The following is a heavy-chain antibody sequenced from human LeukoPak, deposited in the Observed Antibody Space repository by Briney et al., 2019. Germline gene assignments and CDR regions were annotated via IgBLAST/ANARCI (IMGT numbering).Heavy chain of an antibody. CDR3: ASSTKGYDFWSGYVPLDY. D-gene: IGHD3-3*01. CDR1: GGSISSSTYY. Sequence: SETLSPTCTVSGGSISSSTYYWGWIRQPPGKGLEWIGTISYSGSTYYNPSLKSRVTISVDTSKNQFSLKLSSVTAADTAIYYCASSTKGYDFWSGYVPLDYWGQGTLVTVSS. CDR2: ISYSGST. J-gene: IGHJ4*02. V-gene: IGHV4-39*01.